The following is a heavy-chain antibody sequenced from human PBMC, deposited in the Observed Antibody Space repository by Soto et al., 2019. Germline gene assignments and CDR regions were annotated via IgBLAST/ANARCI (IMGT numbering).Heavy chain of an antibody. CDR3: ARDKITGLFDY. CDR1: GGSIGSDY. CDR2: IYYSGST. Sequence: PSETLSLTCTVSGGSIGSDYWSWIRQPPGKGLEWIGYIYYSGSTNYNPSLKSRVTISVDTSKNQFSLKLSSVTAADTAVYYCARDKITGLFDYWGQGTLVTVSS. V-gene: IGHV4-59*12. J-gene: IGHJ4*02. D-gene: IGHD2-8*02.